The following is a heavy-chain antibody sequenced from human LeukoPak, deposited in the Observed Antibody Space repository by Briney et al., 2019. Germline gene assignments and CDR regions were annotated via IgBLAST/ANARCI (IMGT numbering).Heavy chain of an antibody. J-gene: IGHJ4*02. CDR3: RGAHKYGDYQDY. V-gene: IGHV6-1*01. Sequence: SQTLSLTCVISGDSVSSNSAAWNWIRQSPSRGLEWLGRTYYRSKWSNDYAVSVKSRITINPDTSKNQFSLTLYSVTAADTAVYYCRGAHKYGDYQDYWGQGTLVTVSS. D-gene: IGHD4-17*01. CDR1: GDSVSSNSAA. CDR2: TYYRSKWSN.